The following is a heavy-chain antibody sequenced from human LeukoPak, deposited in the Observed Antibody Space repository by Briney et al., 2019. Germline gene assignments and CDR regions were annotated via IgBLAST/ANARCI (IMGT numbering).Heavy chain of an antibody. CDR2: IYSGGST. CDR3: AREGGIAAAGSYFDY. V-gene: IGHV3-53*01. D-gene: IGHD6-13*01. CDR1: GFTVSSNY. Sequence: PGGSLRLSCAASGFTVSSNYMSWVRQAPGKELEWVSVIYSGGSTYYADSVKGRFTISRDNSKNTLYLQMNSLRAEDTAVYYCAREGGIAAAGSYFDYWGQGTLVTVSS. J-gene: IGHJ4*02.